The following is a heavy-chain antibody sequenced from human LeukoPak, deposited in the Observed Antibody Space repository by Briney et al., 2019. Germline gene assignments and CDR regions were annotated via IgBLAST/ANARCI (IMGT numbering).Heavy chain of an antibody. Sequence: ASVKVSCKASGYTFTNYDINWVRQATGQGLEWMGWMNPNSGNTGYAQKFQGRVTMTRNTSISTAYMELSSLRSEDTAVYYCARWANWDNWYFDLWGRGTLVTVSS. J-gene: IGHJ2*01. CDR3: ARWANWDNWYFDL. D-gene: IGHD1/OR15-1a*01. CDR1: GYTFTNYD. V-gene: IGHV1-8*01. CDR2: MNPNSGNT.